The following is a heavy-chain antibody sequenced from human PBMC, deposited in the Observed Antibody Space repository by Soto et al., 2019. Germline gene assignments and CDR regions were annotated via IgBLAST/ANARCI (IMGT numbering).Heavy chain of an antibody. D-gene: IGHD3-22*01. CDR2: IVVGSGNT. CDR3: AADSGYYYDSSGYSYGMDV. J-gene: IGHJ6*02. CDR1: GFTFTSSA. Sequence: GASVKVSCKASGFTFTSSAVQWVRQARGQRLEWIGWIVVGSGNTNYAQKFQERVTITRDMSTSTAYMELSSLRSEDTAVYYCAADSGYYYDSSGYSYGMDVWGQGXTVTVSS. V-gene: IGHV1-58*01.